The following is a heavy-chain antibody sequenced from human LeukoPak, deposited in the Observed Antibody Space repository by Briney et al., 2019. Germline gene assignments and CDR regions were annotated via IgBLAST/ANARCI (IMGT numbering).Heavy chain of an antibody. CDR3: ARSSIAARRWLDY. D-gene: IGHD6-6*01. Sequence: SETLSLTCTVSGGSISSSSYYWGWIRQPPGKGLEWIGSIYYSGSTYYNPSLKSRVTISVDTSKSQFSLKLSSVTAADTAVYYCARSSIAARRWLDYWGQGTLVTVSS. V-gene: IGHV4-39*07. CDR2: IYYSGST. CDR1: GGSISSSSYY. J-gene: IGHJ4*02.